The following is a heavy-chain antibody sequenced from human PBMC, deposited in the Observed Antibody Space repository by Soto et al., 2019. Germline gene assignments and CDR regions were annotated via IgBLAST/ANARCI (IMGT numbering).Heavy chain of an antibody. CDR3: ASSRETTEIVEVPAADFYNYYRMDV. D-gene: IGHD2-2*01. CDR1: GGTFSSYA. J-gene: IGHJ6*02. CDR2: IIPIFGTA. Sequence: QVQLVQSGAEVKKPGSSVKVSCKASGGTFSSYAISWVRQAPGQGLEWMGGIIPIFGTANYAQKFQGRVTITADESMSVANLELSRLSSEETAVYYCASSRETTEIVEVPAADFYNYYRMDVWGQETKVTLSS. V-gene: IGHV1-69*01.